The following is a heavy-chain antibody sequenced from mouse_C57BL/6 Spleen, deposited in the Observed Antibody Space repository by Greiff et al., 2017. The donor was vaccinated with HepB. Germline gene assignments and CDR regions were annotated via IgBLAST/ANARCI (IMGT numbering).Heavy chain of an antibody. V-gene: IGHV1-4*01. CDR3: ARPSDRYQACFAY. Sequence: LEESGAELARPGASVKMSCKASGYTFTSYTMHWVKQRPGQGLEWIGYINPSSGYTKYNQKFKDKATLTADKSSRTAYMQLSSLTSEDSAVYYCARPSDRYQACFAYWGQGTLVTVSA. CDR2: INPSSGYT. D-gene: IGHD2-3*01. J-gene: IGHJ3*01. CDR1: GYTFTSYT.